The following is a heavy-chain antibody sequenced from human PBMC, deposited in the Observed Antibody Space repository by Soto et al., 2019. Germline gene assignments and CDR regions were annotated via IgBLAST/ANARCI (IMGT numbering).Heavy chain of an antibody. CDR1: GFTFSSYG. D-gene: IGHD3-3*01. CDR2: IWYDGSNK. Sequence: GGSLRLSCAASGFTFSSYGMHWVRQAPGKGLEWVAVIWYDGSNKYYADSVKGRFTISRDNSKNTLYLQMNSLRAEDTAVYYCASGAIVLRFLEWSLYGMDVWGQGTTVTVSS. J-gene: IGHJ6*02. CDR3: ASGAIVLRFLEWSLYGMDV. V-gene: IGHV3-33*01.